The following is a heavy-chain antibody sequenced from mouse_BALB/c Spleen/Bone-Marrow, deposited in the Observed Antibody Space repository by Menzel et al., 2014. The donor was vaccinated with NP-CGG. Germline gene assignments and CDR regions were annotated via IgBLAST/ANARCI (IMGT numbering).Heavy chain of an antibody. CDR3: AREYCGFYLAS. CDR2: IDPANGNT. J-gene: IGHJ2*01. V-gene: IGHV14-3*02. Sequence: EVQLEQSGAELVKPGASVKLSCTSSGFNIKDTYIHWVKQRPEQGLEWIGRIDPANGNTKYDPKFQGKAAITADTSSNTAYLQLSSLTSEDTAVYYCAREYCGFYLASWGQGTTLTVSS. CDR1: GFNIKDTY. D-gene: IGHD2-10*02.